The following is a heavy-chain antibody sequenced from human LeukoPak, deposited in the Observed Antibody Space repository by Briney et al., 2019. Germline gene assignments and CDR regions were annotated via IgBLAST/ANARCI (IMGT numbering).Heavy chain of an antibody. Sequence: SETLSLTCAVYGGSFSGYYWSWIRQPPGKGLEWIGEINHSGSTNYNPSLKSRVTISVNTSKNQFSLKLSSVTAADTAVYYCARDPLGYCSGGSCYSHWGQGTLVTVSS. CDR2: INHSGST. J-gene: IGHJ4*02. V-gene: IGHV4-34*01. D-gene: IGHD2-15*01. CDR3: ARDPLGYCSGGSCYSH. CDR1: GGSFSGYY.